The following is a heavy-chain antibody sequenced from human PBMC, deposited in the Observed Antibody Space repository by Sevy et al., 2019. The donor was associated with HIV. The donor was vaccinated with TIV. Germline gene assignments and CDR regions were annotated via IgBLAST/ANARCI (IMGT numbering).Heavy chain of an antibody. D-gene: IGHD5-18*01. CDR2: IGWNSGFV. V-gene: IGHV3-9*01. J-gene: IGHJ4*02. Sequence: GGSLRLSCAASGFTFDDYALHWVRQAPGKGLGWVSGIGWNSGFVGYADSVKGRFTISRDNAKNSLYLQMNSLRAEDTALYYCVKDKGTAMVIGLDYWGQGTLVTVSS. CDR1: GFTFDDYA. CDR3: VKDKGTAMVIGLDY.